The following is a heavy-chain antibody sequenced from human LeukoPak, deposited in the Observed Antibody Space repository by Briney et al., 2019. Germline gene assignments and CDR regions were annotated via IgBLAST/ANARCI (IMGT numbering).Heavy chain of an antibody. CDR3: ARLAAAGRLHRGSNFDY. V-gene: IGHV3-30*03. CDR1: GFTVSSYG. Sequence: GRSLRLSCAASGFTVSSYGMHWVRQAPGKGLEWVGVISYDGSTKYYVDSVKGRFTISRDTSKNTLYLQMNSLRGEDTAVYYCARLAAAGRLHRGSNFDYWGQGTLVTVSS. D-gene: IGHD6-13*01. J-gene: IGHJ4*02. CDR2: ISYDGSTK.